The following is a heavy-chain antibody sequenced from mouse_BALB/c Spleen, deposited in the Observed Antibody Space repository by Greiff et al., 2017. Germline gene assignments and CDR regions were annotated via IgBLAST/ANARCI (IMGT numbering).Heavy chain of an antibody. D-gene: IGHD2-10*02. CDR2: INSNGGST. CDR1: GFTFSSYY. V-gene: IGHV5-6-2*01. J-gene: IGHJ2*01. CDR3: ARRYGNYFDY. Sequence: EVKLQESGGGLVKLGGSLKLSCAASGFTFSSYYMSWVRQTPEKRLELVAAINSNGGSTYYPDTVKGRFTISRDNAKNTLYLQMSSLKSEDTALYYCARRYGNYFDYWGQGTTLTVSS.